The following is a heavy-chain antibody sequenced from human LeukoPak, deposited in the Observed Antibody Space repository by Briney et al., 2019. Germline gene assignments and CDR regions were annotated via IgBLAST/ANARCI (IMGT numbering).Heavy chain of an antibody. Sequence: GGSLRLSCAASGFTFSSYSMNWVRQAPGKGLEWVSYISSSSSTIYYADSVKGRFTISRDNAKNSLYLQMNSLRAEDTAVYYCARDGRIAEYNWFDPWGQGTLVTVSS. CDR2: ISSSSSTI. V-gene: IGHV3-48*04. CDR1: GFTFSSYS. D-gene: IGHD6-13*01. J-gene: IGHJ5*02. CDR3: ARDGRIAEYNWFDP.